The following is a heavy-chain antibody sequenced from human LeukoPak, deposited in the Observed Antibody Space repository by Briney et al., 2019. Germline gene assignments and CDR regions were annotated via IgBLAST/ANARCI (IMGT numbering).Heavy chain of an antibody. D-gene: IGHD2-2*02. V-gene: IGHV4-34*01. J-gene: IGHJ5*02. CDR2: INHSGST. CDR1: GGSFSGYY. CDR3: ARVRTLGYCSSTSCYIPYNWFDP. Sequence: PSETLSVTCAVYGGSFSGYYWSWIRQPPGKGLEWIGEINHSGSTNYNPSLKSRVTISVDTSKNQFSLKLSSVTAADTAVYYCARVRTLGYCSSTSCYIPYNWFDPWGQGTLVTVSS.